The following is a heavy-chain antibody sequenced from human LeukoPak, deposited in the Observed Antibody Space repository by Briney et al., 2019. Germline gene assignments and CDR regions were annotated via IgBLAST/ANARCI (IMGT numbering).Heavy chain of an antibody. D-gene: IGHD6-13*01. J-gene: IGHJ4*02. Sequence: GGSLRLSCAASGFTFSHYGIHWVRQAPGKGLEWVSSFTSMSRTIYYADSVKGRFTISRDDAKKSLYLQMNSLRVEDTAIYYCARQSSGIAATDKIDYWGQGTLVTVSS. CDR3: ARQSSGIAATDKIDY. V-gene: IGHV3-21*01. CDR1: GFTFSHYG. CDR2: FTSMSRTI.